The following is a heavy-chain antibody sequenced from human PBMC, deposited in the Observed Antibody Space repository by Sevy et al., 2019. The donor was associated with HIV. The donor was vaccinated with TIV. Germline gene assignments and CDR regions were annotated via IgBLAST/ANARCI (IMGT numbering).Heavy chain of an antibody. J-gene: IGHJ6*02. CDR2: ISYHGRDK. D-gene: IGHD3-9*01. Sequence: GRSLRLSCVVSGISFTTSGMHWVRQAPGKGLEWVAVISYHGRDKFYAESVKGRSTISRDNSKNMLYLQMNSLRAEDTAVYYCAKDFTGYNGMDVWGQGTMVTVSS. CDR1: GISFTTSG. CDR3: AKDFTGYNGMDV. V-gene: IGHV3-30*18.